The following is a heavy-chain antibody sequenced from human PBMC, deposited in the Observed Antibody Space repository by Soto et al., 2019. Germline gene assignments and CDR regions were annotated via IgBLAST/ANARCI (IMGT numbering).Heavy chain of an antibody. D-gene: IGHD2-2*01. CDR3: ARAHIVVVPATLSRDYYYGMDV. J-gene: IGHJ6*02. Sequence: QVQLVESGGGVVQPGRSLRLSCAASGFTFSSYAMHWVRQAPGKGLEWVAVISYDGSNKYYADSVKGRFTISRDNSKNTLYLQMNSLRAEDTAVYYCARAHIVVVPATLSRDYYYGMDVWGQGTTVTVSS. CDR1: GFTFSSYA. CDR2: ISYDGSNK. V-gene: IGHV3-30-3*01.